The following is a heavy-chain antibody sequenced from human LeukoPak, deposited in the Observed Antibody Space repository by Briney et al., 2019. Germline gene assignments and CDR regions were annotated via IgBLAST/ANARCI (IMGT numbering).Heavy chain of an antibody. J-gene: IGHJ6*02. D-gene: IGHD3-10*01. CDR1: GLTFSSYA. Sequence: GGSLRLSCAASGLTFSSYAMSWVRQAPGKGLEWVSTITDSGGTTSYADSVKGRFTISRDNSKNTLYLQMNSLRAEDTAVYYCAKDPQTYYYGLYGMDVWGQGTTVTVSS. CDR2: ITDSGGTT. V-gene: IGHV3-23*01. CDR3: AKDPQTYYYGLYGMDV.